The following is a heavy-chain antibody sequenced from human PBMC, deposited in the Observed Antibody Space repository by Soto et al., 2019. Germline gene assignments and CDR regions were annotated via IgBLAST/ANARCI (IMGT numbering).Heavy chain of an antibody. V-gene: IGHV4-34*01. CDR1: GGSFSGDH. D-gene: IGHD2-2*01. CDR3: ARRYCSTTSCLAGFDP. Sequence: LSLTCAVYGGSFSGDHWTWIRQPPGKGLEWIGEINHSGSTNYNPSLKSRVTMSVDTSKKQISLKVNSVTAADTAIYYCARRYCSTTSCLAGFDPWGRGTLVTVSS. J-gene: IGHJ5*02. CDR2: INHSGST.